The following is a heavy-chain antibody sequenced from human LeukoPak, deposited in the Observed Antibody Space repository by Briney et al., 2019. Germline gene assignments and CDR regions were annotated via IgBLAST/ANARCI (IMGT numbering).Heavy chain of an antibody. D-gene: IGHD3-22*01. CDR1: GGSISSYY. V-gene: IGHV4-34*01. J-gene: IGHJ5*02. Sequence: PSETLSLTCTVSGGSISSYYWSWIRQPPGKGLEWIGEINHSGSTNYNPSLKSRVTISVDTSKNQFSLKLSSVTAADTAVYYCARHSLYYYDSSGSPWGQGTLVTVSS. CDR2: INHSGST. CDR3: ARHSLYYYDSSGSP.